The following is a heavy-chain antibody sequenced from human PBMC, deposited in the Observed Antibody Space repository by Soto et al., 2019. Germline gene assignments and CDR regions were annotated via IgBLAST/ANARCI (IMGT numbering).Heavy chain of an antibody. CDR1: GFTFSSYA. V-gene: IGHV3-23*01. Sequence: GGSLRLSCAASGFTFSSYAMSWVCQAPGKGLEWVSAISGSGGSTYYADSVKGRFTISRDNSKNTLYLQMNSLRAEDTAVYYCANEELAYCGGDCSANFDYWGQGTLVTSPQ. J-gene: IGHJ4*02. CDR3: ANEELAYCGGDCSANFDY. CDR2: ISGSGGST. D-gene: IGHD2-21*02.